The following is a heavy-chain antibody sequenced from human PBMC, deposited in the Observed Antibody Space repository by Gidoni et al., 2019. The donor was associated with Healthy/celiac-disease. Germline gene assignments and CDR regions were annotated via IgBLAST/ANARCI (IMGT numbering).Heavy chain of an antibody. J-gene: IGHJ4*02. V-gene: IGHV4-59*01. Sequence: QVQLQESGPGLVKPSVTLSLTCTVSGGSISSYYWSWIRQPPVKGLEWIGYIYYSGSTNYNPSLKSRVTISVDTSKNQFSLKLSSVTAADTAVYYCAREPDYWGQGTLVTVSS. CDR2: IYYSGST. CDR1: GGSISSYY. CDR3: AREPDY.